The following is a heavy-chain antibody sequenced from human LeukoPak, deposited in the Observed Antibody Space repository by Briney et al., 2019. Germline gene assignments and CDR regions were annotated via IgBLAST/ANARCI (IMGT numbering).Heavy chain of an antibody. CDR3: ASGETSYLDY. Sequence: SVKVSCKPSGCTFSRYTISWVGPAPGRGLEWMVRISPILSIANYAQKSHGRVTITADKSSSTAYMELSSLRSEDTAVDYCASGETSYLDYWGQGTLVTVSS. D-gene: IGHD3-10*01. CDR2: ISPILSIA. CDR1: GCTFSRYT. J-gene: IGHJ4*02. V-gene: IGHV1-69*02.